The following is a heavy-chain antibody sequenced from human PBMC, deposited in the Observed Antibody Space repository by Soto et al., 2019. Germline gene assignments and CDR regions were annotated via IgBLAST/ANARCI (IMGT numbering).Heavy chain of an antibody. CDR1: GFTFSSYG. CDR2: ISYDGSNK. J-gene: IGHJ3*02. CDR3: AKYGSGPARGAFDI. V-gene: IGHV3-30*18. D-gene: IGHD6-19*01. Sequence: QVQLVESGGGVVQPGRSLRLSCAASGFTFSSYGMHWVRQAPGKGLEWVAVISYDGSNKYYADSVKGRFTISRDNSKNTLYLQMNSLRAEDTAVYYCAKYGSGPARGAFDIWGQGTMVTVSS.